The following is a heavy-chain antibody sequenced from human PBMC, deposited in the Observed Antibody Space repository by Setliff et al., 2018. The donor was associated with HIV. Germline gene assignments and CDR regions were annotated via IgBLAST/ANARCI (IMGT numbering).Heavy chain of an antibody. CDR3: ARVRARYSSSWSFDY. CDR1: GFTFSTYS. Sequence: GSLRLSCAASGFTFSTYSMNWVRLAPGRGLEWSSSISVSGFNIYYADSVKGRFFVSRDDAKNSLFLQMNSLRTEDTAVYFCARVRARYSSSWSFDYWGQGTPVTVSS. D-gene: IGHD6-13*01. CDR2: ISVSGFNI. J-gene: IGHJ4*02. V-gene: IGHV3-21*01.